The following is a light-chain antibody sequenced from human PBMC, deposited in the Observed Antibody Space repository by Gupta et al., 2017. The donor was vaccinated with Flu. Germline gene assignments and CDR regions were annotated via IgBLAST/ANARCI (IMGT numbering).Light chain of an antibody. CDR3: SSYAVSSDTYV. CDR1: SSDVGNSKY. Sequence: QSALTQPPTASGSPGQSVTISCTGTSSDVGNSKYVSWYQQHPGKVPKVVIYEVSRRPSGVPGRFSASKSGNTAYLTVSGLQADDEADYYCSSYAVSSDTYVFGTGTQVTVL. CDR2: EVS. J-gene: IGLJ1*01. V-gene: IGLV2-8*01.